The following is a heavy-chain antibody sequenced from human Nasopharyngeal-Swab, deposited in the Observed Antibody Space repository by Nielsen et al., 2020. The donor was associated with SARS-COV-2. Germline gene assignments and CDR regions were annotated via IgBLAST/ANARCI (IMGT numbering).Heavy chain of an antibody. J-gene: IGHJ4*02. CDR3: ARGHPPGRTYYDFWSGLHY. D-gene: IGHD3-3*01. V-gene: IGHV4-31*03. CDR2: IYYSGST. Sequence: SETLSLTCTVSGGSISSGGYYWSWIRQHPGKGLEWIGYIYYSGSTYYNPSLKSRVTISVDTSKNQFSLKLSSVTAADTAVYYCARGHPPGRTYYDFWSGLHYCGQGTLVTVSS. CDR1: GGSISSGGYY.